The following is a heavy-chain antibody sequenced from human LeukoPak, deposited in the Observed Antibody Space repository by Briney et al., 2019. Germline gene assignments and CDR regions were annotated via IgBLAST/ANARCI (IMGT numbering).Heavy chain of an antibody. D-gene: IGHD3-3*01. CDR1: GFTFSSYS. CDR2: ISSSSSYI. CDR3: ARGTDTKPFWSGYWVDV. J-gene: IGHJ6*02. V-gene: IGHV3-21*01. Sequence: GGSLRLSCAASGFTFSSYSMNWVRQAPGKGLEWVSSISSSSSYIYYADSVKGRFTISRDNAKNSLYLQMNSLRAEDTAVYYCARGTDTKPFWSGYWVDVWGQGTTVTVSS.